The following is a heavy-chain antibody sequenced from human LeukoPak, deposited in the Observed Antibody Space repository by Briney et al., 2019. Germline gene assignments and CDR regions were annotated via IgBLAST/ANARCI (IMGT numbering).Heavy chain of an antibody. D-gene: IGHD2-15*01. CDR3: SKDKCSANNCHSPNL. CDR1: GFTFSSYC. V-gene: IGHV3-21*01. CDR2: ISSTGSYI. J-gene: IGHJ5*02. Sequence: GGSVRLSRAACGFTFSSYCMNWVRQAPAKGREWVSSISSTGSYIFYTDSMKRRFTISRDNAKNSLYLQMNSLIGDDSAVFCCSKDKCSANNCHSPNLWGQGTLVTVSS.